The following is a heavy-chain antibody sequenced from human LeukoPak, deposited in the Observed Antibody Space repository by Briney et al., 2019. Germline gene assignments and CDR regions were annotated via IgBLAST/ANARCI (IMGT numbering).Heavy chain of an antibody. Sequence: GASVTVSCKASGYTFTGYYMHWVRQAPGQGLEWMGWINPNSGGTNYAQKFQGRVTMTRDTSISTAYMELSRLRSDDTAVYYCARDSLITMIVVVPSPDYGMDVWGQGTTVTVSS. CDR3: ARDSLITMIVVVPSPDYGMDV. V-gene: IGHV1-2*02. CDR2: INPNSGGT. D-gene: IGHD3-22*01. CDR1: GYTFTGYY. J-gene: IGHJ6*02.